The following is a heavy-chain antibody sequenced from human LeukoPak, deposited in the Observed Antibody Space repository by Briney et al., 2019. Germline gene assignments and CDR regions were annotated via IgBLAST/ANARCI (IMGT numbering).Heavy chain of an antibody. V-gene: IGHV1-46*01. Sequence: SVKVSCKASGYTFTSYYMHWVRQAPGQGLEWMGIINPSGGSTSYAQKFQGRVTMTRDTSISTAYMELSRLRSDDTAVYYCAREKVRQSGMDVWGQGTTVTVSS. CDR3: AREKVRQSGMDV. CDR1: GYTFTSYY. CDR2: INPSGGST. J-gene: IGHJ6*02. D-gene: IGHD2-2*01.